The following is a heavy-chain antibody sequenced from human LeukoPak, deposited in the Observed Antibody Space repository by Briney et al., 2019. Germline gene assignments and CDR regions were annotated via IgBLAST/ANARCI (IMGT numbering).Heavy chain of an antibody. J-gene: IGHJ3*02. D-gene: IGHD6-13*01. V-gene: IGHV4-34*01. CDR3: ARGDSSSWKEDAFDI. CDR1: GGSFSDYY. Sequence: SETLSLICAVYGGSFSDYYWNWIRQPSGKGLEWIGEINHRGTTIYNPSLESRVTISLDTSKNHFSLNLSSVTAADTAVYYCARGDSSSWKEDAFDIWGQGTMVTVSS. CDR2: INHRGTT.